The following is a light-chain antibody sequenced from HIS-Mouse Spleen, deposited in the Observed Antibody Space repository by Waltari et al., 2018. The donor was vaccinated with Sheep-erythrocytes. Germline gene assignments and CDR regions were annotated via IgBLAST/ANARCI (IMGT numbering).Light chain of an antibody. Sequence: QSALTQPASVSGSPGQSINISCTGTSREVGRYNLVSWYQQPPGKAPNLMIYEGSKRPSGVSTRFSGSKSGNTASLTISGLQAEDEADYYCCSYAGSSTPWVFGGGTKLTVL. CDR1: SREVGRYNL. J-gene: IGLJ3*02. CDR3: CSYAGSSTPWV. CDR2: EGS. V-gene: IGLV2-23*01.